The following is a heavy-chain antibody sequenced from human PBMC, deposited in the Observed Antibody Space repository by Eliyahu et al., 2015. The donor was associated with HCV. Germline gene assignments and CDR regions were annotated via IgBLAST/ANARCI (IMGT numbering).Heavy chain of an antibody. CDR1: GFTFGXAW. CDR3: TTGSSVAGNY. Sequence: EVQLVESGGGLLKPGECLRLSCAASGFTFGXAWMSWVRQAPGKGLEWVGRIKSRIDGETTDYAAPVKGRFTVSRDDSKNTVYLQMSSLRTEDTGVYYCTTGSSVAGNYWGQGTLVTVSS. D-gene: IGHD6-19*01. V-gene: IGHV3-15*01. J-gene: IGHJ4*03. CDR2: IKSRIDGETT.